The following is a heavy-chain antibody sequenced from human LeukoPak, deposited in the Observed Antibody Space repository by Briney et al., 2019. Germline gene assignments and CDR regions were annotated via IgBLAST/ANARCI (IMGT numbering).Heavy chain of an antibody. CDR3: ARGGYYDSSGYYEFDY. CDR2: IYTSGST. CDR1: GGSISSYY. J-gene: IGHJ4*02. D-gene: IGHD3-22*01. Sequence: SETLSLTCTVSGGSISSYYWSWIRQPAGKGLEWIGRIYTSGSTNYNPSLKSRVTMSVDTSKNQFSLKLSSVTAADTAVYYCARGGYYDSSGYYEFDYWGQGTLVTVSS. V-gene: IGHV4-4*07.